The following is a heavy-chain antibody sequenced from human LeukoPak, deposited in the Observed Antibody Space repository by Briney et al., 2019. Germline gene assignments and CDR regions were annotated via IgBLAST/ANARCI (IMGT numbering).Heavy chain of an antibody. CDR2: FYYSGTT. D-gene: IGHD3-10*01. J-gene: IGHJ4*02. Sequence: SETLSLTCTVSGGSISSSNFYWDWIRQPPGKGLEWIGNFYYSGTTYYNPSLKSRVTISVDTSKNQFSLKLSSVTAADTAVYYCARYSSGLWPYGSGKFDYWGQGTLVTVSS. CDR3: ARYSSGLWPYGSGKFDY. V-gene: IGHV4-39*01. CDR1: GGSISSSNFY.